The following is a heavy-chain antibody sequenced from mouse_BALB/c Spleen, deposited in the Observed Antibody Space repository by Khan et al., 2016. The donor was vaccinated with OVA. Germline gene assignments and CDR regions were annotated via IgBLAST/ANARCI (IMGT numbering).Heavy chain of an antibody. CDR3: VRGGFAY. V-gene: IGHV5-15*02. Sequence: LVESGGGLVQPGGSRKLSCAAFGFTFIDYGMAWVRQTPGKGPEWIAFISSVAYSIYYADTVTDRFTISRENAKNTLYLEMSSLRSDDTAMYYCVRGGFAYWGQGTLVTVSA. CDR1: GFTFIDYG. CDR2: ISSVAYSI. J-gene: IGHJ3*01.